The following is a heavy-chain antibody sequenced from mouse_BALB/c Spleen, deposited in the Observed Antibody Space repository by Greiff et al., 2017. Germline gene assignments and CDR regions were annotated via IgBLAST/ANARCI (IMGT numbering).Heavy chain of an antibody. D-gene: IGHD1-2*01. CDR2: ISSGGSYT. J-gene: IGHJ2*01. V-gene: IGHV5-6*01. CDR3: VRAITTATFLFDY. Sequence: EVQRVESGGDLVKPGGSLKLSCAASGFTFSSYGMSWVRQTPDKRLEWVATISSGGSYTYYPDSVKGRFTISRDNAKNTLYLQMSSLKSEDTAIYYCVRAITTATFLFDYWGQGTTLTVSS. CDR1: GFTFSSYG.